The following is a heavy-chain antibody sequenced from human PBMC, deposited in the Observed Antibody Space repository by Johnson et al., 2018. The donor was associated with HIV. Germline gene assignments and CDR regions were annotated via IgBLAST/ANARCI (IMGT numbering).Heavy chain of an antibody. J-gene: IGHJ3*02. CDR3: AKGFGYYGSGSYAFDI. CDR1: GFTFSRYA. V-gene: IGHV3-23*04. Sequence: VQLVESGGGLVQPGGSLRLSCAASGFTFSRYAMSWVRQAPGKGLEWVSAISGSGGSTYYADSVKGRFTISRDNSKNTLYLQMNSLRAEDTAVYYCAKGFGYYGSGSYAFDIWGQGTMVTVSS. CDR2: ISGSGGST. D-gene: IGHD3-10*01.